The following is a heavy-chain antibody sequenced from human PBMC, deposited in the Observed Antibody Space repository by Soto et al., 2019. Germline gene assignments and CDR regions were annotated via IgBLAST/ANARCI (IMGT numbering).Heavy chain of an antibody. D-gene: IGHD1-1*01. J-gene: IGHJ4*02. V-gene: IGHV3-33*01. CDR1: GFTFSSHG. CDR3: ARATLNWRSRSLDY. CDR2: IWYDESNK. Sequence: QVQLVESGGGVVQPGRSLRLSCAASGFTFSSHGVHWVRQAPGKGLEWVASIWYDESNKYYANSVKGRFTISRDNSKNTIYLQTNSLRAEDTAVYYCARATLNWRSRSLDYWGKGTLVTVSS.